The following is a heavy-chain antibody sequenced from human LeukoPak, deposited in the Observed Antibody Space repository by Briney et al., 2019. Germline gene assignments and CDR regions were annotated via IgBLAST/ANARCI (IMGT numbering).Heavy chain of an antibody. V-gene: IGHV4-59*01. Sequence: SETLSPTCTVSGGSISSYYWSWIRQPPGKGLEWIGCVYYSGSTYYNPSLKSRVTISVDTSKDQFSLKLFSVTAADTAVYYCAANHYGSGSYYPFDYWGQGTLVTVSS. CDR2: VYYSGST. CDR1: GGSISSYY. CDR3: AANHYGSGSYYPFDY. J-gene: IGHJ4*02. D-gene: IGHD3-10*01.